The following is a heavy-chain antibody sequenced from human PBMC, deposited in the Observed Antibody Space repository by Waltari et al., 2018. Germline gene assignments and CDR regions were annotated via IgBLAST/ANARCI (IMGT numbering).Heavy chain of an antibody. Sequence: QVQLVQSGAEVQKPGASVKVSCQAYGHTYTGYYMTSVRQAPGQGLEWMGWINPNSGGTNYAQKFQGRVTMTRDTSISTAYMELSRLRSDDTAVYYCASLNGLYGSEIDYWGQGTLVTVSS. CDR2: INPNSGGT. CDR3: ASLNGLYGSEIDY. CDR1: GHTYTGYY. V-gene: IGHV1-2*02. J-gene: IGHJ4*02. D-gene: IGHD3-10*01.